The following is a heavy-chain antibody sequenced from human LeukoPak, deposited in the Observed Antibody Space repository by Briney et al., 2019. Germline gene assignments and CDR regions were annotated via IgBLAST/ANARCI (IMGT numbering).Heavy chain of an antibody. Sequence: GRSLRLSCAASGFTFSSYAMSWVRQAPGKGPEWVSGISGGGDSTYHVDSVKGRFTISRDNSKNTLYLQMDSLRAEDTAVYYCAKGSRLAVAGTDIYWGQGTLVTVSS. V-gene: IGHV3-23*01. CDR1: GFTFSSYA. J-gene: IGHJ4*02. CDR2: ISGGGDST. CDR3: AKGSRLAVAGTDIY. D-gene: IGHD6-19*01.